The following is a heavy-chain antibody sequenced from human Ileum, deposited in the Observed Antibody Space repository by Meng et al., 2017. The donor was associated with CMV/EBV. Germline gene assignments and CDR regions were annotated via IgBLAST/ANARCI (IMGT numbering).Heavy chain of an antibody. Sequence: SGRPFHSGGNYWTWLRQSPGPGLEWIGYIYYSGTYYNPSLKSRLTISTDTSKNQFSLKLTSVTAADTAVYYCARAPAYTSDWYFDSWGRGTLVTVSS. J-gene: IGHJ4*02. CDR3: ARAPAYTSDWYFDS. CDR2: IYYSGT. CDR1: GRPFHSGGNY. V-gene: IGHV4-30-4*08. D-gene: IGHD6-25*01.